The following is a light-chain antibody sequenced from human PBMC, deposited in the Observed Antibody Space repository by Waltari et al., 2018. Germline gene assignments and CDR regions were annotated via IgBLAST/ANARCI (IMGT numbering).Light chain of an antibody. CDR1: QSIGSA. CDR3: QQYDVWPLT. V-gene: IGKV3D-15*01. CDR2: GAS. J-gene: IGKJ4*01. Sequence: EIELTQSPATLSVSPGERATLSCRASQSIGSALAWYQRKPGQGPRLLFYGASTRATGSPARFSGSGSGTDFTLTISGLQSEDFADYYCQQYDVWPLTFGGGTKVHIK.